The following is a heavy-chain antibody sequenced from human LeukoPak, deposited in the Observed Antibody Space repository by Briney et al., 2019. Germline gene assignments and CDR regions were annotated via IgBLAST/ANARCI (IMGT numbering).Heavy chain of an antibody. V-gene: IGHV1-69*13. D-gene: IGHD6-13*01. J-gene: IGHJ6*02. Sequence: GASVTVSCKASGYTFTSYGISWVRQAPGQGLEWMGGIIPIFGTANYAQKFQGRVTITADESTSTAYMELSSLRSEDTAVYYCARVRIMGIAATPWGMDVWGQGTTVTVSS. CDR1: GYTFTSYG. CDR3: ARVRIMGIAATPWGMDV. CDR2: IIPIFGTA.